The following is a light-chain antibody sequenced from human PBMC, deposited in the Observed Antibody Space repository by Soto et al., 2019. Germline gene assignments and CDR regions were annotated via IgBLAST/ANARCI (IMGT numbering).Light chain of an antibody. J-gene: IGKJ3*01. CDR1: QSVVYSDGDTF. CDR2: RVS. V-gene: IGKV2-30*01. Sequence: VGLTQSPLFLPVTRGQPASISCRSSQSVVYSDGDTFLSWFQQRLGQSPRRLIYRVSNRDTGVPVRFSGSGSGTDFTLKISRVEAEDVGVYFCMQAIYWPFTFGPGTKVDIK. CDR3: MQAIYWPFT.